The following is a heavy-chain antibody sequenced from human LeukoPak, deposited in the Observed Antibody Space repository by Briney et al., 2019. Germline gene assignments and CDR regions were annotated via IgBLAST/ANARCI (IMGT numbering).Heavy chain of an antibody. J-gene: IGHJ5*02. CDR3: AREMTTELLGCFDP. CDR2: INPHSGGT. Sequence: GASVKVSCKASGYTFTDYYMHWVRQAPGQGLEWMGWINPHSGGTNFAQNFQDRVTMTRDTSISTAYMELSRLRSDDTAVYYCAREMTTELLGCFDPWGQGTLVTVSS. V-gene: IGHV1-2*02. CDR1: GYTFTDYY. D-gene: IGHD4-17*01.